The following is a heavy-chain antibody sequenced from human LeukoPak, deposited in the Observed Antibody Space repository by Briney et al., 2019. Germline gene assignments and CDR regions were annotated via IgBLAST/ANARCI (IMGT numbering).Heavy chain of an antibody. CDR1: GRSISSSSYC. Sequence: SETLSLTCTVSGRSISSSSYCWGGLRQPPGKGLEWIGSIYYSRSTHYNPTINTRVTISVDTSKNQFSLKLRSVTAADTAVYYCARRDMTALTAYAFDIWGQGTMVTVSS. CDR3: ARRDMTALTAYAFDI. D-gene: IGHD4-11*01. J-gene: IGHJ3*02. CDR2: IYYSRST. V-gene: IGHV4-39*01.